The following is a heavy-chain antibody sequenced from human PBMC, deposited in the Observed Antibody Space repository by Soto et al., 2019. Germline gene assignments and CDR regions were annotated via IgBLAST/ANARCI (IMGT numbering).Heavy chain of an antibody. Sequence: QVQLVQSGAEVKKPGASVKVSCKASGYTFTSYGINWVRQAPGQGLEWMGWISAYNGNTNYAQKLQGRVTMTTDTSASTAYRELRSLRSDDTAVYYCARVITGTTFYDYYGMDVWGQGTTVNVSS. D-gene: IGHD1-7*01. CDR3: ARVITGTTFYDYYGMDV. CDR1: GYTFTSYG. J-gene: IGHJ6*02. CDR2: ISAYNGNT. V-gene: IGHV1-18*01.